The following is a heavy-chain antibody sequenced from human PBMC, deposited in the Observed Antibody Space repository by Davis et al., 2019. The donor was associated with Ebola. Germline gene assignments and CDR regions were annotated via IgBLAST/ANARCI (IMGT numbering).Heavy chain of an antibody. CDR3: ARGVKLRFLEWLLYGGFDY. CDR2: INHSGST. D-gene: IGHD3-3*01. V-gene: IGHV4-34*01. CDR1: GGSFSGYY. J-gene: IGHJ4*02. Sequence: MPGGSLRLSCAVYGGSFSGYYWSWIRQPPGKGLEWIGEINHSGSTNYNPSLKSRVTISVDTSKNQFSLKLSSVTAADTAVYYCARGVKLRFLEWLLYGGFDYWGQGTLVTVSS.